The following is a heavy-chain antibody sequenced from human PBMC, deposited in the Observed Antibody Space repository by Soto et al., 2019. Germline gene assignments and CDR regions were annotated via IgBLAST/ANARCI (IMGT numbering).Heavy chain of an antibody. CDR2: IYYSGST. CDR1: GGSISSGDYY. D-gene: IGHD4-17*01. J-gene: IGHJ5*02. V-gene: IGHV4-30-4*01. CDR3: ARGLGYGDYAWFDP. Sequence: PSETLSLTCTVSGGSISSGDYYWSWIRQPPGKGLEWIGYIYYSGSTYYNPSLKSRVTISVDTSKNQFSLKLSSVTAADTAVYYCARGLGYGDYAWFDPWGQGTLVTVSS.